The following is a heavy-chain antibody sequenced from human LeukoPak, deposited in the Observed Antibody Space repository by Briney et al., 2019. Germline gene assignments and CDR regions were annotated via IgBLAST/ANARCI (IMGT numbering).Heavy chain of an antibody. V-gene: IGHV3-23*01. J-gene: IGHJ4*02. D-gene: IGHD6-6*01. CDR3: AKDIAARGLYYFDY. CDR2: ISGSGGST. Sequence: SGGSLRLSCAASGFTFSSYAMGWVRQAPGKGLEWVSAISGSGGSTYYADSVKGRFTISRDNSKNTLYLQMNSLRAEDTAVYYCAKDIAARGLYYFDYWGQGTLVTVSS. CDR1: GFTFSSYA.